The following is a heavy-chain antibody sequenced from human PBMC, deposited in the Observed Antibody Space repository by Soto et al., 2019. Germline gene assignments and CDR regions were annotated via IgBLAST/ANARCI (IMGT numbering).Heavy chain of an antibody. D-gene: IGHD6-6*01. CDR1: GFTFSSYP. J-gene: IGHJ4*02. Sequence: QVQLEESGGGGVQPGTSLRLSCAASGFTFSSYPMYWVRQAPGKGLQWVALISYDGSNKYYADSVKGRFTISRDNSKNTLYLQMNSLTDGDTAVYYCARGGAVRPFFDYWGQGTLLTVSS. V-gene: IGHV3-30-3*01. CDR2: ISYDGSNK. CDR3: ARGGAVRPFFDY.